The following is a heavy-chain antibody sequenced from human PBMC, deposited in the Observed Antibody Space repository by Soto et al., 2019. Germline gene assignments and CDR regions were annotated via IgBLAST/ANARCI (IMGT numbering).Heavy chain of an antibody. CDR2: ISSSSSYT. Sequence: PGGSLRLSCAASGFTFSDYYMSWIRQAPGKGLEWVSYISSSSSYTNYADSVKGRFTISRDNAKNSLYLQMNSPRAEDTAVYYCARYYGSGSYLDYWGQGTLVTVSS. CDR3: ARYYGSGSYLDY. J-gene: IGHJ4*02. D-gene: IGHD3-10*01. CDR1: GFTFSDYY. V-gene: IGHV3-11*06.